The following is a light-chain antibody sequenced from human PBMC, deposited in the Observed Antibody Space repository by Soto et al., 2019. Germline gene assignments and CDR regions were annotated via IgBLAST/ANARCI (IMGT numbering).Light chain of an antibody. CDR3: QQYNTWSPLT. J-gene: IGKJ4*01. Sequence: EIVMTQSPVTLSVSPGERATLSYRASQSVSNNLAWYQQKPGQAPRLLIYGASTRATGIPARFSGSGSGTEFTLTISSLQSEDFAVYYCQQYNTWSPLTFGGGTKVETK. CDR2: GAS. CDR1: QSVSNN. V-gene: IGKV3-15*01.